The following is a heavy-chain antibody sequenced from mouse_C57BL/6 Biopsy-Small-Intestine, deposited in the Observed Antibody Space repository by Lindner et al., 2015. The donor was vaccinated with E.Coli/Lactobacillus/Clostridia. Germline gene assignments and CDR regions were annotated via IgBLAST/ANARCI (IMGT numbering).Heavy chain of an antibody. V-gene: IGHV1-9*01. CDR3: ARKFGYYEDY. J-gene: IGHJ4*01. CDR2: ILPGSGST. Sequence: VQLQESGAELMKPGASVKLSCKASGYTFTGYWIEWVKQRPGHGLEWIGEILPGSGSTNYSDKFKGKATFTADTSSNTAYMQLSSLTTEDSAIYYCARKFGYYEDYWGQGTAVTVSS. CDR1: GYTFTGYW. D-gene: IGHD2-3*01.